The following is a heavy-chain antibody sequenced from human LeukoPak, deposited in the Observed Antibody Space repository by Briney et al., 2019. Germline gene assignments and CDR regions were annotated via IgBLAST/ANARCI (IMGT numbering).Heavy chain of an antibody. J-gene: IGHJ4*02. V-gene: IGHV4-59*01. CDR3: ARDMSLAAAGIDY. CDR2: IYYSGST. Sequence: SETLSLTCTVSGVSISSYYWSWIRQPPGKGLEWIGYIYYSGSTNYNPSLKSRVTRSVDTSKKQFSLKLSSGTAADTAVYYCARDMSLAAAGIDYWGQGTLVTVSS. D-gene: IGHD6-13*01. CDR1: GVSISSYY.